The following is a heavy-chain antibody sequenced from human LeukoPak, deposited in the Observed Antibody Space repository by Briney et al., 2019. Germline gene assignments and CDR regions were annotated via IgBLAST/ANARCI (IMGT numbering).Heavy chain of an antibody. D-gene: IGHD6-19*01. CDR3: AKDGWYGWFDP. CDR1: GFTFSSYA. V-gene: IGHV3-30-3*02. CDR2: ISYDGSNK. J-gene: IGHJ5*02. Sequence: GGSLRLSCAASGFTFSSYAMHWVRQAPGKGLEWVAVISYDGSNKYYADSVKGRFTLSRDNSKNTLYLQMNSLRAEDTAVFYCAKDGWYGWFDPWGQGTLVTVSS.